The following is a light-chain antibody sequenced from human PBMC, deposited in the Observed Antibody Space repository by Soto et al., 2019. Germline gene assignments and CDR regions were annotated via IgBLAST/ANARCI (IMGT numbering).Light chain of an antibody. CDR3: QQYSRAPIT. Sequence: ETVLTQSPGTLSLSPGEGATLSCRASQSVSRNYLAWYQQKPGQAPRLLIYTASRRATGIPDRFSGSGSGTDFTLTISRLEPEDSAVYYCQQYSRAPITFGQGTRLEI. V-gene: IGKV3-20*01. J-gene: IGKJ5*01. CDR2: TAS. CDR1: QSVSRNY.